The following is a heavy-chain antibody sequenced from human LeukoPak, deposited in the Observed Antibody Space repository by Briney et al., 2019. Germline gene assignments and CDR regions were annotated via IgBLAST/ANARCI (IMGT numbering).Heavy chain of an antibody. CDR1: GGSFSGYY. CDR3: ARAPRHIVVVPAASGPVDY. V-gene: IGHV4-34*01. CDR2: INHSGST. J-gene: IGHJ4*02. D-gene: IGHD2-2*01. Sequence: ASETLSLTCAVYGGSFSGYYWSWIREPPGKGLEWIGEINHSGSTNYNPSLKSRVTISVDTSKNQFSLKLSSVTAADTAVYYCARAPRHIVVVPAASGPVDYWGQGTLVTVSS.